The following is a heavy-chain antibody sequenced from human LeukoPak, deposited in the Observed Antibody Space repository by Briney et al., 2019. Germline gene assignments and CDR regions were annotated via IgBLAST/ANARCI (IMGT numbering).Heavy chain of an antibody. CDR2: IKHSGST. CDR3: ARGRVENVLRYSDGLYYYMDV. Sequence: SETLSLTCAVYGGSFSCYYWSWIRQPPGKGLEWIEEIKHSGSTNYNPSLKSRVTISVDTSQNKSSLKLRSVTAADTAVYYCARGRVENVLRYSDGLYYYMDVWGKGTTVTVSS. D-gene: IGHD3-9*01. V-gene: IGHV4-34*01. CDR1: GGSFSCYY. J-gene: IGHJ6*03.